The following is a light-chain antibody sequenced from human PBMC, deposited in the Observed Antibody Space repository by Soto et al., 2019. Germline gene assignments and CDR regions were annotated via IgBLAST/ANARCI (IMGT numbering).Light chain of an antibody. V-gene: IGKV3-20*01. CDR2: GAS. J-gene: IGKJ3*01. CDR1: QSVSNNY. Sequence: EIVLTQSPGTLSLSPGERATLSCRASQSVSNNYLAWYQQKPGQTPRLLIYGASNRATGIPDRFSGSGSGTDFTLTISRLEPEDFAVYYCQQYGSSLFTFGPGTKVDFK. CDR3: QQYGSSLFT.